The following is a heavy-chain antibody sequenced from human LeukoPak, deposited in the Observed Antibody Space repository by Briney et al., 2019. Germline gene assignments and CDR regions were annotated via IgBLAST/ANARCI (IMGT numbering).Heavy chain of an antibody. V-gene: IGHV3-33*01. Sequence: GRSLRLSCAASGFTFSSYGMHWVRQAPGKGLEWVAVIWYDGSNKYYADSVKGRFTISRDNSKNTLYLQMNSLRDEDTAIYYCARNVNHWNHVDCWGQGTRVTVSS. CDR3: ARNVNHWNHVDC. CDR1: GFTFSSYG. J-gene: IGHJ4*02. CDR2: IWYDGSNK. D-gene: IGHD1-1*01.